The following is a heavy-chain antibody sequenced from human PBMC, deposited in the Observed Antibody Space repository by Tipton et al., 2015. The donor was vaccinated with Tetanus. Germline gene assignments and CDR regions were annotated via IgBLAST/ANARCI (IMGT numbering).Heavy chain of an antibody. Sequence: TLSLTCAVSGGSISSGGYSWNWIRQSPGKGLECIGYIYPCGTTFYNPSLESRVTISLDMSKNQFSLNLTSVTAADTAVYYCARSITQGPGWYYGMDVWGQGTTVTVSS. D-gene: IGHD1-14*01. CDR1: GGSISSGGYS. CDR2: IYPCGTT. CDR3: ARSITQGPGWYYGMDV. J-gene: IGHJ6*02. V-gene: IGHV4-30-2*06.